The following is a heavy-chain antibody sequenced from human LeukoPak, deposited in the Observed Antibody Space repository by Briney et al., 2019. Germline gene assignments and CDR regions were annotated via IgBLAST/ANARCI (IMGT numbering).Heavy chain of an antibody. J-gene: IGHJ4*02. Sequence: AGNLRLSCAASGFTFSSYAMHWVRQAPGKGLEWGAVISYDGSNKYYADSVKGRFTISRDNSKNTLYLQMNSLRAEDTAVYYCARDSRGGSYAHFDYWGQGTLVIVSS. V-gene: IGHV3-30-3*01. CDR2: ISYDGSNK. CDR1: GFTFSSYA. CDR3: ARDSRGGSYAHFDY. D-gene: IGHD1-26*01.